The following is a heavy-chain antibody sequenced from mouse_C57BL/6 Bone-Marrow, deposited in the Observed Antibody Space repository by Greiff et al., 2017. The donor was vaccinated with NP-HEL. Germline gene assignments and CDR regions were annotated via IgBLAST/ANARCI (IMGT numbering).Heavy chain of an antibody. V-gene: IGHV7-1*01. CDR1: GFTFSDFY. J-gene: IGHJ4*01. CDR2: SRNKANDYTT. CDR3: ARDRQLRPMDY. D-gene: IGHD3-2*02. Sequence: EVKLVESGGGLVQSGRSLRLSCATSGFTFSDFYMEWVRQAPGKGLEWIAASRNKANDYTTEYSASVKGRFIVSRDTSQSILYLQMNALRAEDTAIYYCARDRQLRPMDYWGQGTSVTVSS.